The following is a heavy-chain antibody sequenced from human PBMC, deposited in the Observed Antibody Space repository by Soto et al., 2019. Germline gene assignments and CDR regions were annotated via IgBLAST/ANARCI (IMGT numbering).Heavy chain of an antibody. CDR3: ARDFTIAARPTNYYYYMDV. D-gene: IGHD6-6*01. CDR2: ISAYNGNT. V-gene: IGHV1-18*01. CDR1: GYTFTSYG. Sequence: GASVKVSCKASGYTFTSYGISWVRQAPGQGLEWMGWISAYNGNTSYAQKLQGRVTMTTDTSTSTAYMELRSLRSDDTAVYYCARDFTIAARPTNYYYYMDVWGKGTTVTVSS. J-gene: IGHJ6*03.